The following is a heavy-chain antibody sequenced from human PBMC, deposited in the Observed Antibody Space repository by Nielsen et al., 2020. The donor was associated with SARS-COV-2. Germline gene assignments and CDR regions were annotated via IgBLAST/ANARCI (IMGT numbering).Heavy chain of an antibody. CDR1: GFTFNDYA. J-gene: IGHJ4*02. V-gene: IGHV3-9*01. Sequence: SLKISCAASGFTFNDYAMHWVRQAPGRGLEWVSGISWNSDRIAYADSVKGRFTISRDNAGNMLYLQMDSLGAEDTAVYYCACRRDGYNYDTFWGQGTLVTVSS. CDR3: ACRRDGYNYDTF. CDR2: ISWNSDRI. D-gene: IGHD5-24*01.